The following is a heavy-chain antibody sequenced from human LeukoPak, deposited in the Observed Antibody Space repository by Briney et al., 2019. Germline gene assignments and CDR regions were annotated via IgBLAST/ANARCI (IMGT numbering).Heavy chain of an antibody. V-gene: IGHV3-23*01. CDR3: AKGITAGIRGNYFDY. J-gene: IGHJ4*02. CDR2: ISGSGGST. D-gene: IGHD3-10*01. Sequence: GGSLRLSCAASGFTFSSYAMSWVRQAPGKGLEWVSAISGSGGSTYYADSVKGRFTISRDNSKNALYLQMNSLRAEDTAVYYCAKGITAGIRGNYFDYWGQGTLVTVSS. CDR1: GFTFSSYA.